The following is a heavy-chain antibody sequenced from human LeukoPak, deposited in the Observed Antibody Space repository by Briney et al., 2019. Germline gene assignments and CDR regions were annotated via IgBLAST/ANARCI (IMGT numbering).Heavy chain of an antibody. Sequence: GGSVKVSCKGSGYTFTRYYMHWVRQAPGKGLAWVGIINPSGGSTRYAQKFQGRVTITADESTSTAYMELSSRISEDTAVYYCARAWSGERYFVWLLSIVWGQGTLVTVSS. J-gene: IGHJ4*02. V-gene: IGHV1-46*01. CDR1: GYTFTRYY. D-gene: IGHD3-9*01. CDR3: ARAWSGERYFVWLLSIV. CDR2: INPSGGST.